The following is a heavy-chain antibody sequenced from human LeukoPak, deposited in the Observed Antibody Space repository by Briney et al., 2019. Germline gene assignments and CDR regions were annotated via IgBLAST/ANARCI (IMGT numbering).Heavy chain of an antibody. CDR1: GFTFSSYN. J-gene: IGHJ4*02. Sequence: GGSLRLSCAASGFTFSSYNMNWVRQAPGKGLEWISYISNSRTTIYYADSVKGRFTISRDNAKSSLYLQMNSLRAEDTAVYYCARDPEEYSGWSHNPQYYFDYWGQGTLVTVSS. CDR3: ARDPEEYSGWSHNPQYYFDY. D-gene: IGHD6-19*01. CDR2: ISNSRTTI. V-gene: IGHV3-48*01.